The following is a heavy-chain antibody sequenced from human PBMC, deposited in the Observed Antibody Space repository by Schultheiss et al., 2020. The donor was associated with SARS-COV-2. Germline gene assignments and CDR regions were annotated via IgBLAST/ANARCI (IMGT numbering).Heavy chain of an antibody. CDR2: VSGSGHTT. V-gene: IGHV3-23*01. Sequence: GGSLRLSCAASGLNVSDNYMSWVRQAPGKGLEWVSAVSGSGHTTNYADSVKGRFTISRDNSKNTLYLQMNSLRTEDTAVYYCAKGYYYGMDVWGQGTTVTVSS. CDR1: GLNVSDNY. J-gene: IGHJ6*02. CDR3: AKGYYYGMDV.